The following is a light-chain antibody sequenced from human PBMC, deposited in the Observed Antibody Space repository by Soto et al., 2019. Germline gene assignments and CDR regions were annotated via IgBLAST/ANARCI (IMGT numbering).Light chain of an antibody. CDR3: QQFNSYPRT. J-gene: IGKJ4*01. Sequence: IQLTQSPSSLSASVGDRVTITCRASQGISTYLAWYQQKPGKAPKVLMYGASTLQSGVPSRFSGSGSGTDFTLTISSLQPGDFATYYCQQFNSYPRTFGGGTKVEIK. CDR2: GAS. CDR1: QGISTY. V-gene: IGKV1-9*01.